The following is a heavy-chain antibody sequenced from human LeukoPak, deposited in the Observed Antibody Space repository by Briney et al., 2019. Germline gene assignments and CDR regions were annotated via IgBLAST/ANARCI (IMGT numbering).Heavy chain of an antibody. J-gene: IGHJ6*04. CDR3: AELGITMIGGV. D-gene: IGHD3-10*02. V-gene: IGHV3-48*03. CDR2: ISSSGSTI. CDR1: GFTFSSYE. Sequence: GRSLRLSCAASGFTFSSYEMNWVRQAPGKGLEWVSYISSSGSTIYYADSVKGRFAISRDNAKNSLYLQMNSLRAEDTAVYYCAELGITMIGGVWGKGTTVTISS.